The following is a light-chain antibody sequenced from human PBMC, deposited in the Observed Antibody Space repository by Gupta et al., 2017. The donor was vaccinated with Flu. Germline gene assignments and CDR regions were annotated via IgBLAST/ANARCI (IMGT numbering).Light chain of an antibody. Sequence: SITISCTGTSSDVGGYNYVSWYQQQQGNAPKLMSYDVSNRPSGVSNRFAASKSGTTASLTISGLQAEDDAYYYCSSSTSSSTVVFGGGTKLTVL. CDR3: SSSTSSSTVV. CDR2: DVS. J-gene: IGLJ3*02. V-gene: IGLV2-14*04. CDR1: SSDVGGYNY.